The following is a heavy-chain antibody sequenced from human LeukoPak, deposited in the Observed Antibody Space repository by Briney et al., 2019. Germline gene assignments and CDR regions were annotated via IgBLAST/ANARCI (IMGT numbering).Heavy chain of an antibody. Sequence: ASETLSLTCTVSGGSISSSSYYWGWIRQPPGKGLEWIGSIYYSGSTYYNPSLKSRVTISVDTSKNQFSLKLSSVTAADTAVYYCVRASVTMIDYWGQGTLVTVSS. CDR2: IYYSGST. D-gene: IGHD4-17*01. J-gene: IGHJ4*02. V-gene: IGHV4-39*01. CDR1: GGSISSSSYY. CDR3: VRASVTMIDY.